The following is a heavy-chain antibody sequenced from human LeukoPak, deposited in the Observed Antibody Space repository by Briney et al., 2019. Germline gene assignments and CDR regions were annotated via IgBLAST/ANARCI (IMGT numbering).Heavy chain of an antibody. CDR3: AKLTYSSSSGYYFDY. D-gene: IGHD6-6*01. Sequence: PGGSLRLSCAASGFTFSSYAMSWVRQAPGKGLEWVSTISGGGSTYYADSVKGRLTISRDNSRNTLYLQMNSLRAEDTAVYYCAKLTYSSSSGYYFDYWGQGTLVTVSS. CDR2: ISGGGST. J-gene: IGHJ4*02. CDR1: GFTFSSYA. V-gene: IGHV3-23*01.